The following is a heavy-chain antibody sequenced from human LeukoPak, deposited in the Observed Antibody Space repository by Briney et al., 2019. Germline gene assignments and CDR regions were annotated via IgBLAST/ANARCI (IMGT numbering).Heavy chain of an antibody. D-gene: IGHD3-22*01. CDR2: IYYSGST. Sequence: SETLSLTCTVSGGSISSSSYYWGWIRQPPGKGLEWIGSIYYSGSTYYNPSLKSRVTISVDTSKNQFSLKLSSVTAADTAVYYCARDYYDSSGYYLPGDYWGQGTLVTVSS. CDR1: GGSISSSSYY. V-gene: IGHV4-39*07. CDR3: ARDYYDSSGYYLPGDY. J-gene: IGHJ4*02.